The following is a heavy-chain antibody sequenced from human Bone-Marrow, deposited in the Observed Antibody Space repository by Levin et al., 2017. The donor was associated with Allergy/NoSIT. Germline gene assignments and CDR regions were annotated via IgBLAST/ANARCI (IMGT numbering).Heavy chain of an antibody. CDR2: IGNSGGNV. Sequence: GASVKVSCATSGFNFGTYAMNWVRQPPGKGLEWVAGIGNSGGNVYYADSVTGRFSISRDNSKGTVFLQMNNLRVEDTAVYYCVKSGARIAVAGRYYFDSWGHGALVTVAS. V-gene: IGHV3-23*01. CDR1: GFNFGTYA. CDR3: VKSGARIAVAGRYYFDS. J-gene: IGHJ4*01. D-gene: IGHD6-19*01.